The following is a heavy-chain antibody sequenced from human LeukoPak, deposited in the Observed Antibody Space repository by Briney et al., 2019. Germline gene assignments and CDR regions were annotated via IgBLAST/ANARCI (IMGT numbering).Heavy chain of an antibody. CDR1: GFTFSSYT. D-gene: IGHD6-13*01. J-gene: IGHJ4*02. Sequence: GGSLRLSCAASGFTFSSYTMNWVRQAPGKGLEWVSSISSSSTSIYHADSVKGRFTISRDNAKNSLYLQMNSLRAEDTAVYYCARAAGSPDYWGQGTLVTVSS. CDR3: ARAAGSPDY. V-gene: IGHV3-21*01. CDR2: ISSSSTSI.